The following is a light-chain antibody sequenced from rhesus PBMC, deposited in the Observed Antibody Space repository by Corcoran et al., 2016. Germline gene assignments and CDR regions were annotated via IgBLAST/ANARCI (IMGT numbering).Light chain of an antibody. CDR2: EAS. Sequence: DIQMTQSPSSLSASVGDKVTITCRASQGISSWLAWYQQKPGKAPKLLIYEASSLPSGGPSRFSGGGSRTDFTLAISSLQPEDFASYSCLQYSISPLTFGGGTKVELK. CDR1: QGISSW. J-gene: IGKJ4*01. CDR3: LQYSISPLT. V-gene: IGKV1-22*01.